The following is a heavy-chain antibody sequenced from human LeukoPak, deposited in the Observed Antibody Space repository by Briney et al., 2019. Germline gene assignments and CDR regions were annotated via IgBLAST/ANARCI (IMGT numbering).Heavy chain of an antibody. J-gene: IGHJ4*02. CDR1: GFTFSSYA. D-gene: IGHD3-10*01. CDR3: AKGVLSAHLDY. Sequence: GGSLRLSRAASGFTFSSYAMSWVRQAPGKGLEWVSAISGSGDSTYNADSVKGRFTISRDNSKNTLYLQMNSLRAEDTAIYYCAKGVLSAHLDYWGQGTLVTVSS. CDR2: ISGSGDST. V-gene: IGHV3-23*01.